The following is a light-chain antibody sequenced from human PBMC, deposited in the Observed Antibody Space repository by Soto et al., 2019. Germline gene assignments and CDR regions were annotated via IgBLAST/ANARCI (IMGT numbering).Light chain of an antibody. Sequence: QAVVTQPPSASETPGQGVTISCSGSSSNIGTNYVYWYQQLPGTAPKLLIYKNTQRPSGVPDRFSGSKSGTSASLATSGLQSEDEADYYCAVWDDSLNGRVFGGGPKLTVL. CDR3: AVWDDSLNGRV. J-gene: IGLJ3*02. V-gene: IGLV1-47*01. CDR2: KNT. CDR1: SSNIGTNY.